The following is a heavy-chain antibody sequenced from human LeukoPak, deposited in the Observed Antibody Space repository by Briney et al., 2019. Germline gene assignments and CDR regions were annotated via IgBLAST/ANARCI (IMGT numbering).Heavy chain of an antibody. CDR2: ISGTSGYI. V-gene: IGHV3-21*01. J-gene: IGHJ3*02. CDR3: ARGIAAAHDAFDI. Sequence: GGSLRLSCAASGFTFSTYTMNWVRRAPGKGLEWVSSISGTSGYIYYADSVKGRFTISRDNAKNSLYLQMNSLRAEDTAVYYCARGIAAAHDAFDIWGQGTMVTVSS. CDR1: GFTFSTYT. D-gene: IGHD6-13*01.